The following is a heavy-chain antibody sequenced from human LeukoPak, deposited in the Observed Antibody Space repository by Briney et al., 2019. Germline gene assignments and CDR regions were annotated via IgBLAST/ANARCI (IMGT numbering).Heavy chain of an antibody. CDR2: IYYSGST. CDR1: GYSISSGYY. D-gene: IGHD3-9*01. Sequence: SETLSPTCTVSGYSISSGYYWGWIRQPPGKGLEWIASIYYSGSTYYNPSLKSRVTISVDTSKNQFSLKLSSVAAADTAVYYCARQYSDILTGYHRGELYWYFDLWGRGTLVTVSS. J-gene: IGHJ2*01. V-gene: IGHV4-38-2*02. CDR3: ARQYSDILTGYHRGELYWYFDL.